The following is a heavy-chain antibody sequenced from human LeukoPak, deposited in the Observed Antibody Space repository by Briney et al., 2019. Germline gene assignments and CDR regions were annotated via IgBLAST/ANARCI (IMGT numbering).Heavy chain of an antibody. Sequence: KPSETLSLTCTVSGGSISSSSYYWGWIRQPPGKGLEWIGSIYYSGSTYYNPSLKSRVTISVDTSKNQFALKLSSATAADTAVYYCASVAPNLGYCSSTSCYFAYWGQGTLVTVSS. CDR2: IYYSGST. CDR1: GGSISSSSYY. D-gene: IGHD2-2*01. J-gene: IGHJ4*02. V-gene: IGHV4-39*01. CDR3: ASVAPNLGYCSSTSCYFAY.